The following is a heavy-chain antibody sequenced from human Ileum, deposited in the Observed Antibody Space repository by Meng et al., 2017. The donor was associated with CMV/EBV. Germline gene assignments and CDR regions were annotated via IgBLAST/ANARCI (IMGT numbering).Heavy chain of an antibody. D-gene: IGHD2-8*02. J-gene: IGHJ4*02. V-gene: IGHV1-2*06. CDR2: IYPNSGGT. Sequence: HVQLVQSGDEVKKPGASVKVSWKASGYKFSDYYIHWVRQAPGQGLEWMGRIYPNSGGTINAQKFQGRITMTRDTPITTAYMELSSLTSDDTAVYYCTTDCAGGACYGRAFDYWGQGSLVTVSS. CDR3: TTDCAGGACYGRAFDY. CDR1: GYKFSDYY.